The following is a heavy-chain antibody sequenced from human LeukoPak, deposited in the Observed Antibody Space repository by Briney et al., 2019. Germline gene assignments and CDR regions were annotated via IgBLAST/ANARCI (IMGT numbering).Heavy chain of an antibody. CDR3: AKESPYGNNRLYYFDY. D-gene: IGHD4-11*01. CDR1: GFTFSSYA. V-gene: IGHV3-23*01. Sequence: GGSLRLSCGASGFTFSSYAMSWVRQAPGKGLEWVSSISRNDGHTYYADSVKGRFAISRDNSGNTVYLQLNSLRAEDTAIYYCAKESPYGNNRLYYFDYWGQGTLVTASS. J-gene: IGHJ4*02. CDR2: ISRNDGHT.